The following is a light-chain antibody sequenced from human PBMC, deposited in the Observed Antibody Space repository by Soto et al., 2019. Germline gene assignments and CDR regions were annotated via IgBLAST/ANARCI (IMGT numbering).Light chain of an antibody. V-gene: IGKV3-20*01. CDR1: QSVSNSY. Sequence: EIVLTQSPGTLSLSPGERATLSCRACQSVSNSYLAWYQQKPGQAPRLLIFGASSRAAGIPDRFSGSGSGTDFTLTINRLEPEDFAVYYCQLYGNSPPHTFGQGTRLEIK. CDR2: GAS. J-gene: IGKJ5*01. CDR3: QLYGNSPPHT.